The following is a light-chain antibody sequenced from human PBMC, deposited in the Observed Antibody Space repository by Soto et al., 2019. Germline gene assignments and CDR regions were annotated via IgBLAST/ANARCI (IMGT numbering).Light chain of an antibody. Sequence: LTQPASVSGSPGQSITISCTGTSSDVGGYNYVPWYRQHPGRAPKLMIYDVSNRPSGVSNRFSGSKSGNTASLTISGLQAEDEADYYCSSYTRSSTYVFGTGTKVTVL. J-gene: IGLJ1*01. CDR1: SSDVGGYNY. CDR2: DVS. CDR3: SSYTRSSTYV. V-gene: IGLV2-14*01.